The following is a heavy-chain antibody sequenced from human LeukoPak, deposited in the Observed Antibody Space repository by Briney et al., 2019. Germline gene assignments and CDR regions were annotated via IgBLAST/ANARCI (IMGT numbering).Heavy chain of an antibody. D-gene: IGHD6-13*01. J-gene: IGHJ5*02. CDR1: GFTFSSYS. V-gene: IGHV3-48*01. CDR2: ISSSSSTI. CDR3: ARAQQQLENWFDP. Sequence: PGGSLRLSCAASGFTFSSYSMNWVRQAPGKGLEWVSYISSSSSTIYYADSVKGRFTISRDNAKNSLYLQMNSLRAEDTAVYYCARAQQQLENWFDPWGQGTLVTVSS.